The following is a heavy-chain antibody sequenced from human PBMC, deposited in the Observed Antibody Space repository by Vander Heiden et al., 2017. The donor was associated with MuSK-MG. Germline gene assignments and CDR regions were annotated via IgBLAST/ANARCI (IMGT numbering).Heavy chain of an antibody. CDR1: GFTFSSYR. J-gene: IGHJ3*02. V-gene: IGHV3-21*01. Sequence: EVQLVESGGGLVKPGGSLRLSCAASGFTFSSYRMNWVRQAPGKGLEWVSSISSSSSYIYYADSVKGRFTIARDNAKNSLYLQMNSLRAEDTAVYYCARYCSSTSCYTEAFDIWGQGTMVTVSS. CDR3: ARYCSSTSCYTEAFDI. CDR2: ISSSSSYI. D-gene: IGHD2-2*02.